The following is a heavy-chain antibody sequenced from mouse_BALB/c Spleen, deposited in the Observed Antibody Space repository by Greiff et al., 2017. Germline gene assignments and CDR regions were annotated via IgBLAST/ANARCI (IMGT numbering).Heavy chain of an antibody. D-gene: IGHD2-1*01. CDR2: ISDGGSYT. V-gene: IGHV5-4*02. J-gene: IGHJ1*01. CDR3: ARGNSRYFDV. CDR1: GFTFSDYY. Sequence: EVQVVESGGGLVKPGGSLKLSCAASGFTFSDYYMYWVRQTPEKRLEWVATISDGGSYTYYPDSVKGRFTISRDNAKNNLYLQMSSLKSEDTAMYYCARGNSRYFDVWGAGTTVTVSS.